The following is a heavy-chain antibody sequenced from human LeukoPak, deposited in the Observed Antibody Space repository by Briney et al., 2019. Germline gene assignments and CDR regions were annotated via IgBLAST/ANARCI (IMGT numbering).Heavy chain of an antibody. V-gene: IGHV1-8*01. J-gene: IGHJ4*02. CDR1: GYTFTSYD. CDR3: ARRESSGWYLIRAGYFDY. D-gene: IGHD6-19*01. Sequence: ALVKVSCKASGYTFTSYDINWVRQATGQGLEWMGWMNPNSGNTGYAQKFQGRVTMTRNTSISTAYMELSSLRSEDTTVYYCARRESSGWYLIRAGYFDYWGQGTLVTVSS. CDR2: MNPNSGNT.